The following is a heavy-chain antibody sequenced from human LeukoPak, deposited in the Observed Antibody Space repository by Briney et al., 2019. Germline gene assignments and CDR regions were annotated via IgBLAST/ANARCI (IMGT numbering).Heavy chain of an antibody. Sequence: LRLSCAASGFTFSSYAMSWIRQHPGKGLEWIGYIYYSGSTYYNPSLKSRVTISVDTSKNQFSLKLSSVTAADTAVYYCARVSGGGNDYWGQGTLVTVSS. V-gene: IGHV4-31*02. CDR1: GFTFSSYA. CDR2: IYYSGST. J-gene: IGHJ4*02. CDR3: ARVSGGGNDY. D-gene: IGHD4-23*01.